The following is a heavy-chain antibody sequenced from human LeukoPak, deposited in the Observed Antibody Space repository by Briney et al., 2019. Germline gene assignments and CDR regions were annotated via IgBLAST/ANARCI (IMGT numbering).Heavy chain of an antibody. CDR2: ISSSSSTM. V-gene: IGHV3-48*01. CDR1: GFTFSSYS. D-gene: IGHD2-2*01. Sequence: GGSLRLSCAASGFTFSSYSMNWVRQAPGRGLEWVSYISSSSSTMHYADSVKGRFTISRDNAKNSLYLQMNSLRAEDTAVYYCALGYCSSTSCSGGGQGTLVTVSS. CDR3: ALGYCSSTSCSG. J-gene: IGHJ4*02.